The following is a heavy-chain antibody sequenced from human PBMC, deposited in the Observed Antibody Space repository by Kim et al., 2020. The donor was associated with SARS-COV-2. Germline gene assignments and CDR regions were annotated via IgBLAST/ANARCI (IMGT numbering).Heavy chain of an antibody. J-gene: IGHJ5*02. CDR3: ARGGVVVVTATHGGGGWFDP. Sequence: GGSLRLSCAASGFTFSSYAMHWVRQAPGKGLEWVAVISYDGSNKYYADSVKGRFTISRDNSKNTLYLQMNSLRAEDTAVYYCARGGVVVVTATHGGGGWFDPWGQGTLVTVSS. V-gene: IGHV3-30*04. CDR2: ISYDGSNK. D-gene: IGHD2-21*02. CDR1: GFTFSSYA.